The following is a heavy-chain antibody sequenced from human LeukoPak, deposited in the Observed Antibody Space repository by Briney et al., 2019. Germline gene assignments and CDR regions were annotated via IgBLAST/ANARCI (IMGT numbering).Heavy chain of an antibody. CDR2: IWHDGGRK. D-gene: IGHD5-12*01. V-gene: IGHV3-33*01. J-gene: IGHJ4*02. CDR3: ARDIGNSGFNLDY. Sequence: GGSLRLSCVVSGFTFSTHGFHWVRQAPGKGLEWVSVIWHDGGRKEYADSVRGRFTISRDNSNLYLQMNSLRAEDAAIYYCARDIGNSGFNLDYWGQGTPVTVSS. CDR1: GFTFSTHG.